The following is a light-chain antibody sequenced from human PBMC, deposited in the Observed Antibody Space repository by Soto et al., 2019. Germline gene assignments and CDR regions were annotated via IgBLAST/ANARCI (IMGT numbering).Light chain of an antibody. CDR3: LTYNGPPLS. CDR1: QGLGTY. Sequence: DMQMTQSPSSLSASVGDRVTITCRASQGLGTYLAWYQQKPGKAPKLLIYSASSLQSGVPSRFSGSGSGTYFTLTLSGLQPEDVATYYCLTYNGPPLSLGGGTKVEI. J-gene: IGKJ4*01. V-gene: IGKV1-27*01. CDR2: SAS.